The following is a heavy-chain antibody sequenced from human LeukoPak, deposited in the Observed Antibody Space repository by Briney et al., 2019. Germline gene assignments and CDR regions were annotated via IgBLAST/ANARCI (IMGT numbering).Heavy chain of an antibody. CDR2: ISAYNGNT. J-gene: IGHJ3*02. D-gene: IGHD1-26*01. Sequence: ASVKVSCKASGYTFTSYGISWVRQAPGQGLEWMGWISAYNGNTNYAQKLQGRVTMTTDTSTSTAYMELSSLRSEDTAVYYCARDPQAAYYRAFDIWGQGTMVTVSS. V-gene: IGHV1-18*01. CDR3: ARDPQAAYYRAFDI. CDR1: GYTFTSYG.